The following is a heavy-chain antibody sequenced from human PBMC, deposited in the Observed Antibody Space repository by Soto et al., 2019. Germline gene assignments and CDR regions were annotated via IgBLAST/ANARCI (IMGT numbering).Heavy chain of an antibody. D-gene: IGHD5-18*01. Sequence: QVQLVESGGGVVQPGRSLRLSCAASGFTFSSYGMHWVRQAPGKGLEWVAVISYDGSNKYYADSVKGRFTISRDNSKNTLYLQMNSLRAEDTAVYYCAKAEVDTAMVTGFDYWGQGTLVTVSS. CDR1: GFTFSSYG. CDR2: ISYDGSNK. V-gene: IGHV3-30*18. J-gene: IGHJ4*02. CDR3: AKAEVDTAMVTGFDY.